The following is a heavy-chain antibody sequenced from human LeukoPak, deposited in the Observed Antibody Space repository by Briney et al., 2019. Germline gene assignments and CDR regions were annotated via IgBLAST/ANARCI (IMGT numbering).Heavy chain of an antibody. CDR1: GFTFSNAW. Sequence: GGSLRPSCAASGFTFSNAWMNWVRQAPGKGLESIGRIKSKTDGVTIDYAAPVEGRFTISRDDSKNTLYLRMNSLKTEDTAVYYCTTLSIVVAGNWGQGTLVTVSS. D-gene: IGHD6-19*01. V-gene: IGHV3-15*01. J-gene: IGHJ4*02. CDR2: IKSKTDGVTI. CDR3: TTLSIVVAGN.